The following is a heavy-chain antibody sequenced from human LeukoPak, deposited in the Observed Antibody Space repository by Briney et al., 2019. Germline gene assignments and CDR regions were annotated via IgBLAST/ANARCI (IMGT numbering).Heavy chain of an antibody. CDR1: GGSISSYY. Sequence: PSETLSLTCTVSGGSISSYYWSWIRQPPWKGLEWIGYIYYSGSTNYNPSLKSRVTISVDTSKNQFSLKLSSVTAADTAVYYCAGYSGKPTTFDYWGQGTLVTVSS. J-gene: IGHJ4*02. CDR2: IYYSGST. V-gene: IGHV4-59*01. D-gene: IGHD1-26*01. CDR3: AGYSGKPTTFDY.